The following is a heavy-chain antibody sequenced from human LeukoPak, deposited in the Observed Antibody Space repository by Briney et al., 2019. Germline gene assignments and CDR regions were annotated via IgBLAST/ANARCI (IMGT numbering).Heavy chain of an antibody. CDR1: GFTVSSNC. V-gene: IGHV3-53*01. J-gene: IGHJ4*02. CDR2: IYSGGNT. CDR3: ARETSFSYFDY. D-gene: IGHD1-1*01. Sequence: GGSLRLSCAASGFTVSSNCMTWVRQAPGRGLEWVSVIYSGGNTYYADSVKGRFSISRDNSKNTLYLQMNSLRAEDTAVYYCARETSFSYFDYWGQGTLVTVSS.